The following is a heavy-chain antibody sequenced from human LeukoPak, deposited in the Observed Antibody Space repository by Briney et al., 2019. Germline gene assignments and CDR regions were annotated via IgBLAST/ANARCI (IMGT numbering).Heavy chain of an antibody. CDR1: GGSIRSGSSY. V-gene: IGHV4-61*02. CDR2: IYTSGST. CDR3: ARGNYDILTGSLGYNWFDP. Sequence: SQTLSLTCTVSGGSIRSGSSYWSWIRQPAGKGLEWIGRIYTSGSTNYNPSLQSRVTISVDTSKNQFSLKLSSVTAADTAVYYCARGNYDILTGSLGYNWFDPWGQGTLVTVSS. D-gene: IGHD3-9*01. J-gene: IGHJ5*02.